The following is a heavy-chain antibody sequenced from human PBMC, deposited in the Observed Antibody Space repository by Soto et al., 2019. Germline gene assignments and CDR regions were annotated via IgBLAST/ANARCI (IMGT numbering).Heavy chain of an antibody. Sequence: TLSLTCTVSGGFVNSDTRSWSWIRQTPGKRLEWIGFIYSGGSTKNPSLRSRVTMSVDTSKNQFSLKLRSVIVADTAVYHCARFVRSCSATTCSTRADVWGQGITVTVSS. J-gene: IGHJ6*02. CDR2: IYSGGST. V-gene: IGHV4-61*01. CDR3: ARFVRSCSATTCSTRADV. D-gene: IGHD2-2*01. CDR1: GGFVNSDTRS.